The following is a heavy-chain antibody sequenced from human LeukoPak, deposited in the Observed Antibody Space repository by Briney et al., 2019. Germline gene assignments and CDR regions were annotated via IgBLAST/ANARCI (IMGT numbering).Heavy chain of an antibody. D-gene: IGHD6-6*01. CDR1: GITFSSYA. CDR2: ISGSGGST. CDR3: AKGLEEYSSSSFDY. Sequence: PGGSLRLSCAASGITFSSYAMSWVRQAPGKGLEWVPAISGSGGSTYYADSVKGRFTISRDNSKNTLYLQLNSLRAEDTAVYYCAKGLEEYSSSSFDYWGQGTLVTVSS. V-gene: IGHV3-23*01. J-gene: IGHJ4*02.